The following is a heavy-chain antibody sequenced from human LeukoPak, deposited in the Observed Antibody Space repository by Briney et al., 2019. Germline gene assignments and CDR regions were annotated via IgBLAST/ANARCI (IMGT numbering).Heavy chain of an antibody. V-gene: IGHV3-74*01. CDR2: MNTDGSSI. Sequence: GGSLRLSCAASGFTFSSHWMHWVRQAPGKGLVWVSRMNTDGSSINDADSVKGRFTISRDNAKNTLYLQMNSLRAEDTAVYYCARGGEGYNGPGFNWGQGTLVTVSS. CDR1: GFTFSSHW. CDR3: ARGGEGYNGPGFN. J-gene: IGHJ4*02. D-gene: IGHD5-12*01.